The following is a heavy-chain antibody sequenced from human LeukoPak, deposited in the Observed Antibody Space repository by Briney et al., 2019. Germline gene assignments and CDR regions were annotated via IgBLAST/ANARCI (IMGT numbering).Heavy chain of an antibody. Sequence: PGGSLRLSCAASGFTFSSYEMNWVRQAPGKGLEWVSYISSSGSTIYYADSAKGRFAISRDNAKNSLYLQMNSLRAEDTAVYYCARAPITMIVVVITPGYFDYWGQGTLVTVSS. CDR2: ISSSGSTI. CDR1: GFTFSSYE. V-gene: IGHV3-48*03. CDR3: ARAPITMIVVVITPGYFDY. D-gene: IGHD3-22*01. J-gene: IGHJ4*02.